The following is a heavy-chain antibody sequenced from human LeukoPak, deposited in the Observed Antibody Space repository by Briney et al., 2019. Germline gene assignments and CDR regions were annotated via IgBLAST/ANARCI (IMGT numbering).Heavy chain of an antibody. CDR3: AREGYYGSTYFDY. CDR1: GFTFSSYA. D-gene: IGHD3-10*01. CDR2: ISYDGSNK. Sequence: GGSLRLSCAASGFTFSSYAMHWVRQAPGKGLEWVAVISYDGSNKYYADSVKGRFTISRDNSKNTLYLQMNSLRAEDTAVYYCAREGYYGSTYFDYWGQGTLVTVSS. J-gene: IGHJ4*02. V-gene: IGHV3-30*04.